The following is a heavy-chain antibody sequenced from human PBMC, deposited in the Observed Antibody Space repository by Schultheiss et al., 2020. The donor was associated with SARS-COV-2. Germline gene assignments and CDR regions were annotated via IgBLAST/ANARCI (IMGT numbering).Heavy chain of an antibody. CDR3: ARSEAIDIVVVAGAFDI. CDR1: GYNFTNYW. Sequence: GGSLRLSCKGSGYNFTNYWIGWVRQMPGKGLEWMGIIYPGDSDTRYSPSFQGQVTISADKSISTAYLQWSSLKASDTAMYYCARSEAIDIVVVAGAFDIWGQGTMVTVSS. CDR2: IYPGDSDT. V-gene: IGHV5-51*01. J-gene: IGHJ3*02. D-gene: IGHD2-15*01.